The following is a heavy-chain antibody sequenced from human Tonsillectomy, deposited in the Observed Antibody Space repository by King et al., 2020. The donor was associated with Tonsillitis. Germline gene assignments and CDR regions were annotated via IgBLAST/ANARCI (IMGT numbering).Heavy chain of an antibody. Sequence: VQLVESGAEVKKPGASVKVSCKASGYTFTSYGISWVRQAPGQGLEWMGWISAYNGNTNYAQKLQGRVTMTTDTSTSTAYMELRSLRSDDTAVYYCAREPSLGYSYGYWGGFDYWGQGTLVTVSS. CDR2: ISAYNGNT. CDR1: GYTFTSYG. CDR3: AREPSLGYSYGYWGGFDY. J-gene: IGHJ4*02. D-gene: IGHD5-18*01. V-gene: IGHV1-18*04.